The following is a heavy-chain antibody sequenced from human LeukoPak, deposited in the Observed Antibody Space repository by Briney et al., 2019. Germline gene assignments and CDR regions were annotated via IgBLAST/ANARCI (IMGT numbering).Heavy chain of an antibody. CDR2: IIPIFGTA. J-gene: IGHJ1*01. CDR1: GGTFISYA. V-gene: IGHV1-69*05. Sequence: SVKVSCKASGGTFISYAISWVRQAPGQGLEWMGRIIPIFGTANYAQKFQGRVTITTDESTSTAYMELSSLRSEDTAVYYCASPVPAATQSEYFQHWGQGTLVTVSS. CDR3: ASPVPAATQSEYFQH. D-gene: IGHD2-2*01.